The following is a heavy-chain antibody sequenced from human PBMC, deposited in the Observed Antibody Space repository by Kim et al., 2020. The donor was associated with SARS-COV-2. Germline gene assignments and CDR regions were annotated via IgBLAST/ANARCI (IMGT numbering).Heavy chain of an antibody. CDR2: IYLSDSDI. CDR1: GYNFTKFW. D-gene: IGHD3-10*01. V-gene: IGHV5-51*01. CDR3: ARGPLTGRGERGWTYTRSSYYFYIDV. Sequence: GESLKISCKGSGYNFTKFWIGWVRQMPGKGLEWMGMIYLSDSDIRYNPSFQGHVTISGDKSTNTAFLQWDSLKASDTAIYYCARGPLTGRGERGWTYTRSSYYFYIDVWGNGTTVIVSS. J-gene: IGHJ6*03.